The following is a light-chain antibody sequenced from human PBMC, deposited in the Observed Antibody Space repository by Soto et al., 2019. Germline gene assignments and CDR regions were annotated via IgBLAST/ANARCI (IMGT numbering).Light chain of an antibody. V-gene: IGKV3-20*01. J-gene: IGKJ3*01. CDR3: QQYGRSPFT. CDR2: GAS. CDR1: QSVNLNY. Sequence: EIVLTQSPGTLSLSPGERATLSCRASQSVNLNYLAWYQQKPGQAPRLIIYGASSRATGIPDRFSGSGSGTEFTLTVSRLEPEDFAVYYCQQYGRSPFTFGPGTKVDIK.